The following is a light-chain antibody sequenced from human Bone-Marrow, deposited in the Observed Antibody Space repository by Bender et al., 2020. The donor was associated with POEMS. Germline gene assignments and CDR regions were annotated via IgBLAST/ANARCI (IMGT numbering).Light chain of an antibody. CDR2: TNN. J-gene: IGLJ2*01. Sequence: QSVLTQPPSVSGTPGQRVTISCSGSGSNIGGYPVNWYQQLPGTAPRLLIYTNNERPSGVSNRFSGSKSGNTASLTISGLQAEDEADYYCCSYAGSSTSPFGGGTKLTVL. V-gene: IGLV1-44*01. CDR1: GSNIGGYP. CDR3: CSYAGSSTSP.